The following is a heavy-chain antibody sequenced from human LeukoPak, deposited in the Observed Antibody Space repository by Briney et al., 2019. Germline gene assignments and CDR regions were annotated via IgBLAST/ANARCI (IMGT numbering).Heavy chain of an antibody. CDR1: GFTFSSYW. Sequence: GGSLRLSCAASGFTFSSYWMHWVRQAPGKGLVWVSRINSDGSSTSYADSVKGRFTISRDNAKNTLYLQMNILRAEDTAVYYCARVPPPSSTSFTFDYWGQGTLVTVSS. V-gene: IGHV3-74*01. D-gene: IGHD2-2*01. J-gene: IGHJ4*02. CDR2: INSDGSST. CDR3: ARVPPPSSTSFTFDY.